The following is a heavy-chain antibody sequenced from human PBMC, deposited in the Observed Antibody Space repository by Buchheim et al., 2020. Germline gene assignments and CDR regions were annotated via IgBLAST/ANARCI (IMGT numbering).Heavy chain of an antibody. V-gene: IGHV3-7*01. CDR2: INQDGSEK. CDR1: GFTFSNYW. J-gene: IGHJ4*02. D-gene: IGHD3-16*01. Sequence: EVQLVESGGGLVQPGGSLRLSCAASGFTFSNYWMSWVRQAPGKGLEWVANINQDGSEKYYVDSVKGRFTISRDNAKNSLYLQMNSLRAEDTAVYYCVRDPGGPDPPFDYWGQGTL. CDR3: VRDPGGPDPPFDY.